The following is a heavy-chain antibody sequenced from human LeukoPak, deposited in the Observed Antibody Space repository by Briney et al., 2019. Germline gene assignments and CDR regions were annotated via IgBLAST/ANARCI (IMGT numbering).Heavy chain of an antibody. CDR2: IYYSGST. CDR1: GGSFSSYY. CDR3: ARIYCGGDCSIFDI. Sequence: SETLSLTCTVSGGSFSSYYWSWIRQPPGKGLEWIGYIYYSGSTNYNPSLKSRVTISVDTSKNLFSLKLSSVTAADTAVYYCARIYCGGDCSIFDIWGQGTMVTVSS. V-gene: IGHV4-59*01. D-gene: IGHD2-21*01. J-gene: IGHJ3*02.